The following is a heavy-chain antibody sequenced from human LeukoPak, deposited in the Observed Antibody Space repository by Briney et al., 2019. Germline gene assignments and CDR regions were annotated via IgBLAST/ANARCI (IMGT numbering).Heavy chain of an antibody. CDR2: IRSKTYGGTT. V-gene: IGHV3-49*03. CDR3: TGGVGWLIDY. J-gene: IGHJ4*02. Sequence: PGGPLRLSCTASGFTFGDYVMSWFRQAPGRGLEWVGFIRSKTYGGTTEYAASVKGRFTISRDDSKSIAYLQMNSLTTEDTAVYYCTGGVGWLIDYWGQGTLVTVSS. CDR1: GFTFGDYV. D-gene: IGHD5-12*01.